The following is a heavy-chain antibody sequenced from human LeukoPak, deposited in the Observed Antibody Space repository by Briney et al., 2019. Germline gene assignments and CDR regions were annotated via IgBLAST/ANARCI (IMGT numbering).Heavy chain of an antibody. Sequence: PGGALRLSRAASGFTFSSYSMNWVRQAPGKGLEWVSSISSSSYIYYADSVMGRFTISRDNAKNSLYLQMNSLRAEDTAVYYCARGPGIAVAGTGDYWGQGTLVTVSS. D-gene: IGHD6-19*01. J-gene: IGHJ4*02. CDR1: GFTFSSYS. CDR2: ISSSSYI. V-gene: IGHV3-21*01. CDR3: ARGPGIAVAGTGDY.